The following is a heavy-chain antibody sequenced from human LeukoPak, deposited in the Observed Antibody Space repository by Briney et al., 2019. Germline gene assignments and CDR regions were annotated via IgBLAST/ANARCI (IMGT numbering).Heavy chain of an antibody. CDR2: ISSSDNTI. CDR1: GFTFSDYY. D-gene: IGHD2-15*01. V-gene: IGHV3-11*01. Sequence: PGGSLRLSCAASGFTFSDYYMSWIRQAPGKGLEWVSYISSSDNTIYYADSVKGRFTISRDNAKNSLYLQMNSLRAEDTAVYYCARVLRYCSGGNCYSGGLGYMDVWGKGTTVTISS. J-gene: IGHJ6*03. CDR3: ARVLRYCSGGNCYSGGLGYMDV.